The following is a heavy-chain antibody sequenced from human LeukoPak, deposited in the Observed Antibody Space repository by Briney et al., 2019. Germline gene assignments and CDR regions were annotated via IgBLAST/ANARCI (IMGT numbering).Heavy chain of an antibody. CDR2: INPNSGGT. D-gene: IGHD3-3*01. J-gene: IGHJ6*02. Sequence: ASVKVSCKASGYTFTGYYMRWVRQAPGQGLEWMGWINPNSGGTSYAQKFQGRVTMTRDTSISTAYMELSRLRSDDTAVYYCARFGGRTIFGVVTLDYYYGMDVWGQGTTVTVSS. CDR1: GYTFTGYY. V-gene: IGHV1-2*02. CDR3: ARFGGRTIFGVVTLDYYYGMDV.